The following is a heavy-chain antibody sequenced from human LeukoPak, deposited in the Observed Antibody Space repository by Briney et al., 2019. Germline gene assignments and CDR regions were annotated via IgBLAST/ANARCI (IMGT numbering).Heavy chain of an antibody. CDR3: ASTAVAMKNFFDY. CDR1: GGSISSYY. Sequence: SETLPLTCTVSGGSISSYYWSWIRQPPGKGLEWIGYIYYSGSTNYNPSLKSRVTISVDTSKNQFSLKLSSVTAADTAVYYCASTAVAMKNFFDYWGQGTLVTVSS. D-gene: IGHD6-19*01. CDR2: IYYSGST. V-gene: IGHV4-59*08. J-gene: IGHJ4*02.